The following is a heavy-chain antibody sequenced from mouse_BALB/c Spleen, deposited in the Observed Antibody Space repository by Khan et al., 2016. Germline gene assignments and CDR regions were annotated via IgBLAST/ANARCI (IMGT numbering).Heavy chain of an antibody. Sequence: QVQLQQPGAELVKPGASVKLSCKASGYTFTSYYMYWVKQRPGQGLEWIGGINPSNGGTNFNEKFKNKATLTVAKSSSTAYMQLSSLTSEDSAVYYCTRGGGSSLYWYFDVWGAGTTVTVSS. CDR1: GYTFTSYY. D-gene: IGHD1-1*01. V-gene: IGHV1S81*02. CDR3: TRGGGSSLYWYFDV. J-gene: IGHJ1*01. CDR2: INPSNGGT.